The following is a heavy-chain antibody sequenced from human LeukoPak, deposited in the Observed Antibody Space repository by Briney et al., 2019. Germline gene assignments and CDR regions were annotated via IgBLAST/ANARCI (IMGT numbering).Heavy chain of an antibody. CDR3: AKERYSLRSWIDY. CDR2: ISGSGGST. V-gene: IGHV3-23*01. Sequence: PGGSLRLSCAASGFTFDDYAMSWVRQAPGKGLEWDSAISGSGGSTYYADSVKGRFTISRDNSKNTLYLQMNSLRAEDTAVYYCAKERYSLRSWIDYWGQGTLVTVS. D-gene: IGHD2-15*01. J-gene: IGHJ4*02. CDR1: GFTFDDYA.